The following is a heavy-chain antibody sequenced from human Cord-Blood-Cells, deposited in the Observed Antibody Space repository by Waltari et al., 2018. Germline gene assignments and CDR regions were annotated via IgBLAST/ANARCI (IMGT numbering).Heavy chain of an antibody. Sequence: SLRLSCAASGFTFSSYGMHWVRQAPGKGLEWVAVIWYDGSNKYYADSVKGRFTISRDNSKNTLYLQMNSLRAEDTAVYYCARWYNWNYGPQRGMDVWGQGTTVTVSS. CDR3: ARWYNWNYGPQRGMDV. V-gene: IGHV3-33*01. D-gene: IGHD1-7*01. J-gene: IGHJ6*02. CDR1: GFTFSSYG. CDR2: IWYDGSNK.